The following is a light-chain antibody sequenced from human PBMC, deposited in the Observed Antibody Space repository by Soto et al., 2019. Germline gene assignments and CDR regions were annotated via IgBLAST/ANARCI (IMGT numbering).Light chain of an antibody. J-gene: IGKJ2*01. Sequence: DIQMTQSPSSLSASVGDRVTITCRASQSLSGYLNWYQQRPGTAPKLLIFAASNLESGVPSRFSGRGSATDFTLSISSLQPEDFATYFCQQTYSMPVTFGQGTKLEMK. CDR3: QQTYSMPVT. V-gene: IGKV1-39*01. CDR1: QSLSGY. CDR2: AAS.